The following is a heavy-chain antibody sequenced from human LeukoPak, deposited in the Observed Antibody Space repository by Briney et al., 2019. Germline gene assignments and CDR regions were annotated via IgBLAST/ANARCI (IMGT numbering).Heavy chain of an antibody. CDR2: ISSSGSTT. CDR1: GFTFRSYE. Sequence: GGYLRLSCATSGFTFRSYEMNWVRQAPGKGPEWASYISSSGSTTYFADSVKGRFNISRDNGKNSLYLQMNRLRAEDTGVYYCARGLNIAAVGTPWMDPWGQGTLVVVSS. V-gene: IGHV3-48*03. J-gene: IGHJ5*02. D-gene: IGHD6-13*01. CDR3: ARGLNIAAVGTPWMDP.